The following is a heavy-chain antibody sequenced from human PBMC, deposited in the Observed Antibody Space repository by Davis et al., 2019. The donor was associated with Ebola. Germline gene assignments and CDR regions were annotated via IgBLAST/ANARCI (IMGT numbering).Heavy chain of an antibody. D-gene: IGHD1-1*01. CDR2: INPHNGNT. V-gene: IGHV1-18*04. CDR3: ARAQFPTTSDH. CDR1: GYTFTSYG. J-gene: IGHJ4*02. Sequence: ASVKVSCKASGYTFTSYGITWVRQAPGQGLEWMGWINPHNGNTNYAQNVQGRVTMNTDTSTSTAYMEVGILRSDDTAVYYCARAQFPTTSDHWGQGTLVTVSS.